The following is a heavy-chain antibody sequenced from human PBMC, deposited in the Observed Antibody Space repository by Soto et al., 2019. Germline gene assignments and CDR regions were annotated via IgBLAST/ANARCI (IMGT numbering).Heavy chain of an antibody. CDR2: ISSGGST. Sequence: EVQLVESGGGLVQPGGSLRLSCAVSGFTVSNFYMTWVRQAPGKGLEWVSVISSGGSTYYADSVKGRFTISRDNSKNTQFLEMNSLRAGDTAVYYCARDTFGGAYDFWHGGQGTLVTVSS. CDR3: ARDTFGGAYDFWH. J-gene: IGHJ4*02. V-gene: IGHV3-66*01. CDR1: GFTVSNFY. D-gene: IGHD3-3*01.